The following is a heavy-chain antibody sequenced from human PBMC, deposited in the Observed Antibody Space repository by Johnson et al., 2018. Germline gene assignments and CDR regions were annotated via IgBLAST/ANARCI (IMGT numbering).Heavy chain of an antibody. D-gene: IGHD1-1*01. CDR3: AREKQRSNLGAPTDAFDI. J-gene: IGHJ3*02. CDR2: INHSGST. Sequence: QVQLQQWGAGLLKPSETLSLTCAVYGGSFSGSYWSWIRQPPGKGLEWIGEINHSGSTNYNPSLKSRVTISVDTSKNQFSLKLSSMTAADTAFYYCAREKQRSNLGAPTDAFDIWGQGTMVTVSS. CDR1: GGSFSGSY. V-gene: IGHV4-34*01.